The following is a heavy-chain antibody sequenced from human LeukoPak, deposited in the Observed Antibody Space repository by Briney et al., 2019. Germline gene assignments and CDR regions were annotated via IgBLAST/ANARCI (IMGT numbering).Heavy chain of an antibody. V-gene: IGHV1-69*01. D-gene: IGHD2-2*02. CDR1: GGTFSSYA. CDR2: IIPIFGTA. Sequence: ASVKVSCKASGGTFSSYAISWVRQAPGQGLEWMGGIIPIFGTANYAQKFQGRVTITAAESTSTAYMELSSLRSEDTAVYYCARVLVPAAIRNNWFDPWGQGTLVTVSS. J-gene: IGHJ5*02. CDR3: ARVLVPAAIRNNWFDP.